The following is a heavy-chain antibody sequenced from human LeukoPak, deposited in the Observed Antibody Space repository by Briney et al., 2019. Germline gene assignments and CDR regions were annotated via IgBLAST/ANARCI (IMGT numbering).Heavy chain of an antibody. V-gene: IGHV4-59*01. CDR2: IYYSGST. CDR1: GGSISSYY. J-gene: IGHJ4*02. Sequence: SETLFLTCTVSGGSISSYYWSWIRQPPGKGLEWIGYIYYSGSTNYNPSLKSRVTISVDTSKNQFSLKLSSVTAADTAVYYCASISGAARIDYWGQGTLVTVSS. CDR3: ASISGAARIDY. D-gene: IGHD4-17*01.